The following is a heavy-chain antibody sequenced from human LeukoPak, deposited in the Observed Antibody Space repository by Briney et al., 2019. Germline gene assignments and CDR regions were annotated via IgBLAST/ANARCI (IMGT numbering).Heavy chain of an antibody. J-gene: IGHJ6*02. CDR2: ISYDASYK. CDR3: TKDSYGLDV. CDR1: GFTFSSYG. Sequence: GGSLRLSCAASGFTFSSYGMHWVRQAPGKGLEWVAVISYDASYKYYADSVKGRFTISRDNSKNTLYLQMNSLRAEDTAVYYCTKDSYGLDVWGQGTTVTVSS. V-gene: IGHV3-30*18.